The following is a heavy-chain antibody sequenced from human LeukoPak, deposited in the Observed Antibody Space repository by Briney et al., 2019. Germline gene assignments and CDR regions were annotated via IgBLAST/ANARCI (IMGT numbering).Heavy chain of an antibody. CDR2: IYYSGST. V-gene: IGHV4-39*01. Sequence: SETLSLTCTVSSGSISSSGYYWGWIRQPPGKGLEWIGSIYYSGSTYYNPSLKSRVTISVDTSKNQFSLKLSSVTAADTAVYYCARGLGKVVVVPAAMMYVWGKGTTVTVSS. D-gene: IGHD2-2*01. J-gene: IGHJ6*04. CDR3: ARGLGKVVVVPAAMMYV. CDR1: SGSISSSGYY.